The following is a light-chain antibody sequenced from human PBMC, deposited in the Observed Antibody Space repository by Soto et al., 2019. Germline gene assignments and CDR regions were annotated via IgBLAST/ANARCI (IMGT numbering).Light chain of an antibody. CDR2: EVS. CDR3: SSYTTSSTLV. CDR1: SSDVDAYNY. Sequence: QSALTQPASVAGSPGQSITISCTGTSSDVDAYNYVSWYQQHPGKAPKLMIYEVSNRPSGVSNRFSGSKSGNTASLTISGLQAEDEADYYCSSYTTSSTLVFGGGTKLTVL. V-gene: IGLV2-14*03. J-gene: IGLJ3*02.